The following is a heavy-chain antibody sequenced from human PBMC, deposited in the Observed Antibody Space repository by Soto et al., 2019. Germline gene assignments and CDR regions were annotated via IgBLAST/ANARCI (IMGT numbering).Heavy chain of an antibody. V-gene: IGHV3-53*01. D-gene: IGHD2-8*01. CDR3: ARLMVLYYFDY. CDR1: GFTVSSNY. CDR2: IYSGGST. Sequence: VGSLRLSCAASGFTVSSNYMSWVRQAPGKGLEWVSVIYSGGSTYYADSVKGRFTISRDNSKNTLYLQMNSLRAEDTAVYYCARLMVLYYFDYWGQGTLVTVSS. J-gene: IGHJ4*02.